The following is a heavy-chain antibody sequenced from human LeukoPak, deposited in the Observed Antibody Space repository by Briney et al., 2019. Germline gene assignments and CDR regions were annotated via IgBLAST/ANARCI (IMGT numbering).Heavy chain of an antibody. CDR2: INPSGGST. V-gene: IGHV1-46*01. Sequence: ASVKVSCKASGYTFTSYYMHWVRQAPGQGLEWMGIINPSGGSTSYAQKFQGRVTMTRDTSTSTVYMELSSLRSEDTAVYYCARARCPDSSGYYYFGYWGQGTLVTVSS. J-gene: IGHJ4*02. CDR1: GYTFTSYY. CDR3: ARARCPDSSGYYYFGY. D-gene: IGHD3-22*01.